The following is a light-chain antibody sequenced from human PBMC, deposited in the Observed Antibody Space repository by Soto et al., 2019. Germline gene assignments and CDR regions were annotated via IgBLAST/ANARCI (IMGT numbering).Light chain of an antibody. J-gene: IGLJ2*01. Sequence: QAVVTQPPSASGTPGLRVTISCSGSSSNIGSNYVFWYQHLPGTAPKLLIYRNNQRPSGVPDRFSGSKSGTSASLAISGLRSEDETDYYCAAWDDSLSGVVFGGGTKLTVL. CDR1: SSNIGSNY. CDR3: AAWDDSLSGVV. V-gene: IGLV1-47*01. CDR2: RNN.